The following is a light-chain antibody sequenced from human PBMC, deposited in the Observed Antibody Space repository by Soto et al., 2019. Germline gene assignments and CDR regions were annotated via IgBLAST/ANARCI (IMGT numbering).Light chain of an antibody. CDR3: QQSYSTSLYT. J-gene: IGKJ2*01. CDR2: AAS. Sequence: DIQMTQSPSSLSASAGDRVTITCRASQSISSYLNWYQQKPGKAPKLLIYAASSLQSGVPSRFSGSGSGTDFTVTISSLHPADVATYYCQQSYSTSLYTFGQGTKLEIK. CDR1: QSISSY. V-gene: IGKV1-39*01.